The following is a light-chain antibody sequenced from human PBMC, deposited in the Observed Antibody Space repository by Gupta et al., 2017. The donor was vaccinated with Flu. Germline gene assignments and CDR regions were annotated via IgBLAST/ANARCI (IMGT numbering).Light chain of an antibody. Sequence: PGQTARISCFGDRLVDKFTSWYQQKSGQSPILVIYQGSKRTSVIPARFSGSSSANPATLTISGAQNVDEDDYICQACDQTTVVFGGGTRLTVL. CDR1: RLVDKF. V-gene: IGLV3-1*01. J-gene: IGLJ2*01. CDR3: QACDQTTVV. CDR2: QGS.